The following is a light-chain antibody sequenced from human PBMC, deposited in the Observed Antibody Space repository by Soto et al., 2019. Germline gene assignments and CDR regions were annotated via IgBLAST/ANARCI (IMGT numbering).Light chain of an antibody. CDR3: SSYTSSSTLYV. CDR2: DVS. Sequence: QSVVTQLASVSGSPGQSITMSCTGTGMDVGGYNYVSWYQQHPGKAPKLMIYDVSNRPSGVSNRFSGSKSGNTASLTISGLQAEDEADYYCSSYTSSSTLYVFGTGTKVTVL. J-gene: IGLJ1*01. V-gene: IGLV2-14*01. CDR1: GMDVGGYNY.